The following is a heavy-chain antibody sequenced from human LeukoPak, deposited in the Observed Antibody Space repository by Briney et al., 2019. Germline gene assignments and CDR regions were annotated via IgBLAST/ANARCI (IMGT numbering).Heavy chain of an antibody. Sequence: PSETLSLTCTVSGGSISSYYWSWIRQPPGKGLEWIGYIYYSGSTNYNPSLKSRVTISVDTSKNQFSLKLSSVTAADTAVYYCARGVYIYDFWSGYTPNWFDPWGQGTLVTVSS. D-gene: IGHD3-3*01. CDR2: IYYSGST. J-gene: IGHJ5*02. CDR1: GGSISSYY. V-gene: IGHV4-59*01. CDR3: ARGVYIYDFWSGYTPNWFDP.